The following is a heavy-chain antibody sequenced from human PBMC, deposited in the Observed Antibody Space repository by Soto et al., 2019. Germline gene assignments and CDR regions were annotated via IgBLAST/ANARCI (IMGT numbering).Heavy chain of an antibody. D-gene: IGHD3-10*01. CDR2: ISWNSGSI. CDR1: GFTFDDYA. CDR3: AKDNGRITKVRGENWFDP. V-gene: IGHV3-9*01. Sequence: EVQLVESGGGLVQPGRSLRLSCAASGFTFDDYAMHWVRQAPGKGLEWVSGISWNSGSIGYADSVKGRFTISRDNAKNSLYLQMNSLRAEDTALYYCAKDNGRITKVRGENWFDPWGQGTLVTVSS. J-gene: IGHJ5*02.